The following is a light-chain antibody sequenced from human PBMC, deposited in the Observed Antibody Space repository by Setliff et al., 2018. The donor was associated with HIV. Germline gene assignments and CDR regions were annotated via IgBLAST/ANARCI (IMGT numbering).Light chain of an antibody. CDR1: QSISNW. J-gene: IGKJ4*01. CDR3: QQYNSYSAS. CDR2: EAS. Sequence: DIQMTQSPSTLSASVGDRVTITCRASQSISNWLAWYQQKPGKAPKVLIYEASNLESGVPSRFSGSGSGTEFTLTISSLQPDDFATYYCQQYNSYSASFGGGTKVDIK. V-gene: IGKV1-5*03.